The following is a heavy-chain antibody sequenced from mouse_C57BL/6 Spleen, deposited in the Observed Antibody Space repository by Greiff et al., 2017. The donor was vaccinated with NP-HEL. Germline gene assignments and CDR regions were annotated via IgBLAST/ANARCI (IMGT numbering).Heavy chain of an antibody. J-gene: IGHJ2*01. Sequence: EVKLVESGGGLVKPGGSLKLSCAASGFTFSSYAMSWVRQTPAKRLEWVATISDGGSYTYYPDNVKDRVTISRDNAKNNLYLQMSQLKSEDTDMYYCAREGDYDGYYFDYWGQGTTLTVSS. V-gene: IGHV5-4*01. CDR3: AREGDYDGYYFDY. CDR2: ISDGGSYT. CDR1: GFTFSSYA. D-gene: IGHD2-4*01.